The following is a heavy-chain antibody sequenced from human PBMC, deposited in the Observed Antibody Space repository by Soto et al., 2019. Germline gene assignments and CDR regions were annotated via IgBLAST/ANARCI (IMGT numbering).Heavy chain of an antibody. V-gene: IGHV4-34*01. CDR1: GGSFSGYY. CDR2: INHSGST. D-gene: IGHD3-22*01. Sequence: SEALSLTCAVYGGSFSGYYWSWIRQPPGKGLEWIGEINHSGSTNYNPSLKSRVTISVDTSKNQFSLKLSSVTAADTAVYYCARGPRVVMVPNDAFDIWGQGTMVTVSS. CDR3: ARGPRVVMVPNDAFDI. J-gene: IGHJ3*02.